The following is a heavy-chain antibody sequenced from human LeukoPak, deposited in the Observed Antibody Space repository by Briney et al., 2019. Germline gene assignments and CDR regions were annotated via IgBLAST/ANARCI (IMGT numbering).Heavy chain of an antibody. CDR2: INHSGGT. J-gene: IGHJ4*02. V-gene: IGHV4-34*01. D-gene: IGHD5-24*01. Sequence: PSETLSLTCAVYGGSFSGYYWSWIRQPPGKGLEWIGEINHSGGTNYNPSLKSRVTISVDTSKNQFSLKLSSVTAADTAVYYCARVEMATTDYWGQGTLVTVSS. CDR1: GGSFSGYY. CDR3: ARVEMATTDY.